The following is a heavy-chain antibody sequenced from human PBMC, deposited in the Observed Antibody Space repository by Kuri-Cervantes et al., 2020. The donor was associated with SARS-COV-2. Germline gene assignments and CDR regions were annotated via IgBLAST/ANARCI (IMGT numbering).Heavy chain of an antibody. CDR2: IWYDGSNK. CDR3: GRDSSYSSGWYPGEF. Sequence: GESLKISCAASGFTFNTYGMHWVRQAPGKGLEWVAAIWYDGSNKNYVDSVKGRFIISRDNSKKTLYLQMNSLRAEDTAVYYCGRDSSYSSGWYPGEFWGQGTLVTVSS. CDR1: GFTFNTYG. J-gene: IGHJ4*02. V-gene: IGHV3-33*01. D-gene: IGHD6-19*01.